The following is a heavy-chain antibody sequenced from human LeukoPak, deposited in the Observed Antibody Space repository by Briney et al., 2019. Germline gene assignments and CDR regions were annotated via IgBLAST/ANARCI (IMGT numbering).Heavy chain of an antibody. J-gene: IGHJ4*02. D-gene: IGHD3-22*01. V-gene: IGHV3-20*04. CDR2: INWNGGST. CDR3: ARAVYYDSSGYYLDY. Sequence: PGGSLRLSCAASGFTFDDYGMSWVRQAPGKGLEWVSGINWNGGSTGYADSVKGRFTISRDNAKNSLYLQMNSLRAEDTALYYCARAVYYDSSGYYLDYWGQGTLVTVSP. CDR1: GFTFDDYG.